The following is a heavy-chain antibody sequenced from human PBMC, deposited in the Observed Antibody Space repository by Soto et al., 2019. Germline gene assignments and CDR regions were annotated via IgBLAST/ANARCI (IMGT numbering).Heavy chain of an antibody. CDR1: GGSISSYY. CDR3: ARLGEYGSGSYYGRSPFWAFDY. CDR2: IYYSGST. V-gene: IGHV4-59*01. J-gene: IGHJ4*02. D-gene: IGHD3-10*01. Sequence: SETLSLTCTVSGGSISSYYWSWIRQPPGKGLEWIGYIYYSGSTNYNPSFKSRVTISVDTSKNQFSLNLSSVTAADTAVYYCARLGEYGSGSYYGRSPFWAFDYWGQGTLVTVSS.